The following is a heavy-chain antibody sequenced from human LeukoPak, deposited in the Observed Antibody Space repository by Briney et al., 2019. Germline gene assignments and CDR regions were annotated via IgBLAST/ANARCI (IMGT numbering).Heavy chain of an antibody. CDR2: ISGSGGST. Sequence: GGSLRLSCAASGFTFSSYAMHWVRQAPGKGLEWVSAISGSGGSTYYADSVKGRFTISRDNAKNSLYLQMNSLRAEDTAVYYCVRGATSDYWGQGSLVTVSS. J-gene: IGHJ4*02. V-gene: IGHV3-21*01. D-gene: IGHD5-12*01. CDR1: GFTFSSYA. CDR3: VRGATSDY.